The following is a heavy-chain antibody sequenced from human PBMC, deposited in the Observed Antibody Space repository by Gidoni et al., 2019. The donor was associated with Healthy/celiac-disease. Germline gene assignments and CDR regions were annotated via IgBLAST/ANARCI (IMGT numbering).Heavy chain of an antibody. CDR2: INHSGST. Sequence: QVQLQQWGAGLLKPSETLSLTCAVYGGSFSGYYWSWIRQPPGKGLEWIGEINHSGSTNYNPSLKSRVTISVDTSKNQFSLKLSSVTAADTAVYYCAREDRYYYGSGPSPYMDVWGKGTTVTVSS. D-gene: IGHD3-10*01. V-gene: IGHV4-34*01. CDR1: GGSFSGYY. J-gene: IGHJ6*03. CDR3: AREDRYYYGSGPSPYMDV.